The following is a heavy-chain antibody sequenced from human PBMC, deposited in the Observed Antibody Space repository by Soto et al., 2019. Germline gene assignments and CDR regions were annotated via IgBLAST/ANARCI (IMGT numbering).Heavy chain of an antibody. V-gene: IGHV1-3*01. J-gene: IGHJ4*02. D-gene: IGHD3-10*01. CDR2: INAGNGNT. Sequence: ASVKVSCKASGYTFTRYNMHWVRQAPGQRLEWMGWINAGNGNTKYSQKFQGRVTITRDTSTSTAYMELSSLRAEDTAIYYCARYIFGQGFISWGQGTQVTVSS. CDR3: ARYIFGQGFIS. CDR1: GYTFTRYN.